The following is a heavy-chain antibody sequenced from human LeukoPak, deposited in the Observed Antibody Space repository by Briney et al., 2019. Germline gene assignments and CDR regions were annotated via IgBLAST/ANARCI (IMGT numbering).Heavy chain of an antibody. V-gene: IGHV3-7*01. CDR1: GFTFRGYW. CDR2: IKEDGREK. CDR3: ARDDGDL. J-gene: IGHJ4*02. Sequence: GGSLRLSCAASGFTFRGYWMQWVRQAPGQGLEWVASIKEDGREKFYVDSVKGRFTISRDDAKNSLYLQVDSLRVEDTAVYYCARDDGDLWGQGTLVTVSS.